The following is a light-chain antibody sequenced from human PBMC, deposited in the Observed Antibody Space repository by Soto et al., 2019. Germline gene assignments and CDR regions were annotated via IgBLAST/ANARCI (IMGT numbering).Light chain of an antibody. CDR3: GTWDSSLSAVL. Sequence: QSVLTQPPSVSAAPGQKVTISCSGSGSNIGDNYVSWYQQLPGTAPKLLIYDNNKRPSGIPDRFSGSKSGTSATLGITGLQTGDEADYYCGTWDSSLSAVLFGGGTKLTVL. J-gene: IGLJ2*01. CDR1: GSNIGDNY. CDR2: DNN. V-gene: IGLV1-51*01.